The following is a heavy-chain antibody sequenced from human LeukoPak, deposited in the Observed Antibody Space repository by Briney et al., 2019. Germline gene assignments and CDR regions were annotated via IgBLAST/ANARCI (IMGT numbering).Heavy chain of an antibody. Sequence: SQTLSLSCAISGDGVSSNSASWNWIRQSPSRGLEWLGRTFYRSKWYNDYAVSVKSRITINLDTSKNQLSLQLNSVTSEDTAVYYCARGKAVSGSPTSFFDHWGQGMLVTVSS. CDR2: TFYRSKWYN. J-gene: IGHJ4*02. V-gene: IGHV6-1*01. D-gene: IGHD6-19*01. CDR1: GDGVSSNSAS. CDR3: ARGKAVSGSPTSFFDH.